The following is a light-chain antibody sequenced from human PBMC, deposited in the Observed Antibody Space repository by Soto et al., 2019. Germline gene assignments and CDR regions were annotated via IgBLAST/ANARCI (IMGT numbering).Light chain of an antibody. CDR1: SSDVVTYNL. V-gene: IGLV2-23*01. J-gene: IGLJ1*01. CDR3: RSYESRSTQTYV. Sequence: SSLAHPASFSVSPGHSITISCTGTSSDVVTYNLVSWYQQHPGKAPKLIIYEGSKRPSGVSTRFSGSKAGNTASLTISGLQAEDEADYHCRSYESRSTQTYVLGNGKKVNVL. CDR2: EGS.